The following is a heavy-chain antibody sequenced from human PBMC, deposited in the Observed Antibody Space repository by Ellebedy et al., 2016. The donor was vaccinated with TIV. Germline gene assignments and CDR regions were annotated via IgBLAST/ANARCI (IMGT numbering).Heavy chain of an antibody. D-gene: IGHD4-17*01. Sequence: GESLKISCAASGFTVGSTYMTWVRQAPGKGLELVSITYTAGNTYYADSVKGRFTISRDNSKNILYLQMSGLRAEDTAVYYCAREDYGDHLYYFDYWGQGTLVTVSS. CDR2: TYTAGNT. CDR1: GFTVGSTY. V-gene: IGHV3-66*01. CDR3: AREDYGDHLYYFDY. J-gene: IGHJ4*02.